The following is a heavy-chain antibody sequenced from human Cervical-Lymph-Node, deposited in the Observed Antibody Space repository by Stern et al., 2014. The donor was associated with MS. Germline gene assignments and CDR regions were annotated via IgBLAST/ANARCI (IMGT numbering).Heavy chain of an antibody. V-gene: IGHV3-23*04. Sequence: EVQLEESGGGLVQPGTSLRLSCAASGFTFSSYAMSWVRQAPGKGLEWVSAISGAGGSTYYADSVKGRFTISRDNSKNTLYLQINSLRAEDTAVYYCAKDQSESPGYYFDYWGQGTLVTVSS. CDR3: AKDQSESPGYYFDY. J-gene: IGHJ4*02. CDR1: GFTFSSYA. CDR2: ISGAGGST.